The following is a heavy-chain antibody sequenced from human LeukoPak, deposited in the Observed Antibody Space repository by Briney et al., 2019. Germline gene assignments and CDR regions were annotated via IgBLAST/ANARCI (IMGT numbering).Heavy chain of an antibody. V-gene: IGHV1-2*04. J-gene: IGHJ4*02. CDR2: INPNSGGT. CDR1: GYTFTGYY. D-gene: IGHD2-21*01. Sequence: ASVKVSCKASGYTFTGYYMHWVRQAPGRGLEWMGWINPNSGGTNYAQRFQGWVTMTRDTSISTAYMELSRLRSDDTAVYYCARNVETGSFDYWGQGTLVTVSS. CDR3: ARNVETGSFDY.